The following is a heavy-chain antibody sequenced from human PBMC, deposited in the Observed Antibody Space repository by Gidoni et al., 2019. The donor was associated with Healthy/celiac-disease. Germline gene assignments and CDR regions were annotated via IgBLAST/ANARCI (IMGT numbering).Heavy chain of an antibody. V-gene: IGHV4-59*08. CDR3: ARHAPYCSGGSCYSVIDY. CDR1: GGSISSYY. J-gene: IGHJ4*02. D-gene: IGHD2-15*01. Sequence: QVQLQESGPGLVKPSETLSLTCTVSGGSISSYYWSWIRQPPGKGLEWIGYIYYSGSTNYNPSLKSRVTISVDTSKNQFSLKLSSVTAADTAVYYCARHAPYCSGGSCYSVIDYWGQGTLVTVSS. CDR2: IYYSGST.